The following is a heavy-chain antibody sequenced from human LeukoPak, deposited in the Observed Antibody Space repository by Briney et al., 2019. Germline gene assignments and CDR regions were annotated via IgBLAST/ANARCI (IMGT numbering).Heavy chain of an antibody. V-gene: IGHV3-23*01. CDR2: ISGSGGST. D-gene: IGHD3-22*01. CDR1: GFTFSSYA. CDR3: AKDNAYDSSGYYFH. Sequence: PGGSLRLSCAAPGFTFSSYAMSWVRQAPGKGLEWVSAISGSGGSTYYADSVKGRFTISRDNSKNTLYLQMNSLRAEDTAVYYCAKDNAYDSSGYYFHWGQGTLVTVSS. J-gene: IGHJ4*02.